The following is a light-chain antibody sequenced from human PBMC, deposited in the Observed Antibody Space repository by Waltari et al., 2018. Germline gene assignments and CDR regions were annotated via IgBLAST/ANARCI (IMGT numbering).Light chain of an antibody. CDR2: DNF. CDR1: SSNNGAAYD. V-gene: IGLV1-40*01. J-gene: IGLJ1*01. Sequence: QSVLTQPPSVSGAPGQTVTISCIGSSSNNGAAYDSHWYQQLPGTAPKLLIFDNFVRPSGVPDRFSASKSGTSASLAISGLQAEDEADYYCQSYDSLSALYVFGTGTKVSVL. CDR3: QSYDSLSALYV.